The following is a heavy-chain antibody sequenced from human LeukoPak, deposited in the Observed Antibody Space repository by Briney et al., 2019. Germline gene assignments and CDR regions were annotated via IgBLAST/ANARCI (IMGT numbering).Heavy chain of an antibody. CDR2: ISGSGGST. J-gene: IGHJ3*02. V-gene: IGHV3-23*01. CDR1: GFTFSSYA. D-gene: IGHD2-21*02. Sequence: PGGSLRLSGAASGFTFSSYAMSWVRQAPGKGLEWVSAISGSGGSTSYADSVRGRYTISRDNSKNTLYVQMNSLRAEDTAVYYCAKAEGDYYLPALDIWGQGTMVTLSS. CDR3: AKAEGDYYLPALDI.